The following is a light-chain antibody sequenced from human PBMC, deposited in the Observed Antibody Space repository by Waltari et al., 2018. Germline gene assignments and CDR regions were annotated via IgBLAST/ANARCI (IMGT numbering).Light chain of an antibody. CDR1: QSVFHTNNKNY. J-gene: IGKJ4*01. CDR2: WAS. V-gene: IGKV4-1*01. Sequence: DIVLTQSPDFLAVSLGERATISCRSSQSVFHTNNKNYLAWYQQKPGQPPRLLFYWASTRESGVPDRFSGSGSGTDFTLAISSLQAEDVATYFCQQYYSSPLTFGGGTKVEFK. CDR3: QQYYSSPLT.